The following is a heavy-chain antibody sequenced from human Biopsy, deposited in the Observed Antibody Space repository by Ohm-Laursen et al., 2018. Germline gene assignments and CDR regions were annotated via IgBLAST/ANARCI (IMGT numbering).Heavy chain of an antibody. CDR2: INPHSGTT. CDR1: GYTFTGQY. D-gene: IGHD2-15*01. CDR3: AKGQDLRGGAEYFQH. J-gene: IGHJ1*01. Sequence: ASVKVSCKASGYTFTGQYLHWVRQVPGQGLEWMGWINPHSGTTKFAQDFQGKVTMTRDTSITTAYMELRRLRSDDTAVYYRAKGQDLRGGAEYFQHWGQGALVTVSP. V-gene: IGHV1-2*02.